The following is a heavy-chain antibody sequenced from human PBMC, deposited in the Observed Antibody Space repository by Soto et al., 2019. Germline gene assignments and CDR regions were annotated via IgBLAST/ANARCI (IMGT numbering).Heavy chain of an antibody. CDR1: GFTFSSYA. D-gene: IGHD6-19*01. Sequence: EVQLLESGGGLVQPGRSLRLSCAASGFTFSSYAMNWVRQAPGKGLEWVSAMSGTGGSTYYADSVKGRFTISRDNSKNTLYLQMNSLRVEDTAMFHCAKAGFSSGWSPSYFDYWGQGTLVTVSS. CDR2: MSGTGGST. J-gene: IGHJ4*02. CDR3: AKAGFSSGWSPSYFDY. V-gene: IGHV3-23*01.